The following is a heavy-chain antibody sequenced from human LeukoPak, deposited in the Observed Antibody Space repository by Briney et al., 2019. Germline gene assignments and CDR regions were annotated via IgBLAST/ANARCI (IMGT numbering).Heavy chain of an antibody. V-gene: IGHV1-2*02. CDR1: GYTFIGNF. CDR3: VRVYSGYENFDY. Sequence: ASVKVPCKAAGYTFIGNFFHWVRQAPGQGLEWMGWINPNSGGTPYAERFQGRVTMTRDTSINTAYMELSGLTSDDTVVYYCVRVYSGYENFDYWGQGTLVTVSS. J-gene: IGHJ4*02. D-gene: IGHD5-12*01. CDR2: INPNSGGT.